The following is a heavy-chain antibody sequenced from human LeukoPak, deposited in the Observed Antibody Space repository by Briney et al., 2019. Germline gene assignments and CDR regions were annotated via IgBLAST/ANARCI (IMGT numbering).Heavy chain of an antibody. J-gene: IGHJ4*02. CDR3: AILPNYSNYEGDY. V-gene: IGHV3-21*04. CDR2: ISGCSYYI. Sequence: PGGSLRLSCVASGFTFSSYTMNWVRQTPGKGLEWVSSISGCSYYIYYADSVRGRFTISRDNAENSVYLQMNSLRAEDTAVYYCAILPNYSNYEGDYWGQGTLVTVSS. CDR1: GFTFSSYT. D-gene: IGHD4-11*01.